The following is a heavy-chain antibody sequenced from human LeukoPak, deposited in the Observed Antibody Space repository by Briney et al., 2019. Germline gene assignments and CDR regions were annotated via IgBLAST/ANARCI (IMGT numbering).Heavy chain of an antibody. J-gene: IGHJ6*03. CDR1: GGSISSGSYY. D-gene: IGHD2-2*01. Sequence: PSETLSLTCTVSGGSISSGSYYWSWIRQPAGKGLEWIGRIYTSGSTNYNPSLKSRVTMSVDTSKNQFSLKLSSVTAADTAVYYCARESCSSTSCYQPGYMDVWGKGTTVTVSS. CDR2: IYTSGST. V-gene: IGHV4-61*02. CDR3: ARESCSSTSCYQPGYMDV.